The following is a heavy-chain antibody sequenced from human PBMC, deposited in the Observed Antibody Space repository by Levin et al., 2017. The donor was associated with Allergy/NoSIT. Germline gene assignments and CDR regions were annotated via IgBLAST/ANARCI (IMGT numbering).Heavy chain of an antibody. CDR3: ARVAGYSYGYYFDY. J-gene: IGHJ4*02. V-gene: IGHV4-30-2*01. D-gene: IGHD5-18*01. Sequence: SETLSLTCAVSGGSISSGGYSWSWIRQPPGKGLEWIGNIYLSGSTYYNPSLKSRVTISVDRSKNQFSLNLSSVTAADTPVYYCARVAGYSYGYYFDYWGQGTLVTVSS. CDR1: GGSISSGGYS. CDR2: IYLSGST.